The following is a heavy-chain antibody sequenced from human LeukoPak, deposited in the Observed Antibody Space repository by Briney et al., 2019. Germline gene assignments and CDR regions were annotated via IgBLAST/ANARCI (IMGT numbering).Heavy chain of an antibody. J-gene: IGHJ6*03. Sequence: ASVKVSCKASGYTFTGYYMHWVRQAPGQGLEWMGWINPNSGGTNYAQKFQGRVTMTRDTSISTAYMELSRLRSDDTAVYYCASGTNPSRWYYYMDVWGKGTTVTISS. CDR2: INPNSGGT. V-gene: IGHV1-2*02. D-gene: IGHD1-14*01. CDR1: GYTFTGYY. CDR3: ASGTNPSRWYYYMDV.